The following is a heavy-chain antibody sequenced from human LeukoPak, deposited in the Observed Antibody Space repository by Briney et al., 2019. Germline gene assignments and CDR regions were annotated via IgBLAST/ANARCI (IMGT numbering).Heavy chain of an antibody. V-gene: IGHV1-18*01. CDR3: ARGIGQYCSSTSCYTNWFDP. J-gene: IGHJ5*02. Sequence: ASVKVSCKASGYTFTSYGISWVRQAPGQGLEWMGWISAYNGNTNYAQKLQGRVTMTTDTSTSTAYMELRSLRSDDTAVYYCARGIGQYCSSTSCYTNWFDPWGQGTLVTVSS. D-gene: IGHD2-2*02. CDR2: ISAYNGNT. CDR1: GYTFTSYG.